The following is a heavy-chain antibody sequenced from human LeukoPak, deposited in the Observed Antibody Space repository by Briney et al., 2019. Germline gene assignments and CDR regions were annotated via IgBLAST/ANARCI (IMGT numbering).Heavy chain of an antibody. CDR2: ISSSGSTI. V-gene: IGHV3-48*03. Sequence: GGSLILCCAASGLSFSVYEMHWVRQAPGKGLEWGSYISSSGSTIYYADSVKGRFTISTDNAQNSLYLQMNSLRAEDTAVYYCARDRAFGYSYGQGVLSLDYWGQGTLVTVSS. CDR1: GLSFSVYE. J-gene: IGHJ4*02. D-gene: IGHD5-18*01. CDR3: ARDRAFGYSYGQGVLSLDY.